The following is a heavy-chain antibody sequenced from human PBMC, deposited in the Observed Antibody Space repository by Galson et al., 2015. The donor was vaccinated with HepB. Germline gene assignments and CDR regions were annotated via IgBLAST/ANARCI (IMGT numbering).Heavy chain of an antibody. J-gene: IGHJ3*02. CDR3: ARYRGPHYYDSSGYIGDAFDI. Sequence: QSGAEVKKPGESLRISCKGSGYSFTSYWISWVRQMPGKGLEWMGRIDPSDSYTNYSPFFQGHVTISADKSISTAYLQWSSLKASDTAMYYCARYRGPHYYDSSGYIGDAFDIWGQGTMVTVSS. CDR2: IDPSDSYT. D-gene: IGHD3-22*01. V-gene: IGHV5-10-1*01. CDR1: GYSFTSYW.